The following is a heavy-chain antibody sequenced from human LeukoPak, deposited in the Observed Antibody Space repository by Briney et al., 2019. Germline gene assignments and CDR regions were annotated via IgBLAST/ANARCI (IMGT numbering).Heavy chain of an antibody. CDR1: GGTFSSYA. J-gene: IGHJ5*02. CDR3: ARGNVEMATILVRFDP. CDR2: IIPIFGTA. V-gene: IGHV1-69*13. D-gene: IGHD5-24*01. Sequence: SVKVSCKAAGGTFSSYAISWVRQAPGQGLEWRGGIIPIFGTANYAQKFQGRVTITAYESTSTAYMELSRLRSDDTAVYYCARGNVEMATILVRFDPWGQGTLVTVSS.